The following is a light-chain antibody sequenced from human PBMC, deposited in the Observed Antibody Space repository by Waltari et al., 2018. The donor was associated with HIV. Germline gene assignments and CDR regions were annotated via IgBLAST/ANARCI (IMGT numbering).Light chain of an antibody. Sequence: EIVMTQSPVTLSVSPGERVTLSCRASQSVGSNLAWYQQKPGQSPRLLIYGASSTATGLPARFSGSGSETEFTLTISSLQSEDFAVYYCQQYNNWPPWTFGQGTRVEIK. J-gene: IGKJ1*01. CDR2: GAS. CDR3: QQYNNWPPWT. V-gene: IGKV3-15*01. CDR1: QSVGSN.